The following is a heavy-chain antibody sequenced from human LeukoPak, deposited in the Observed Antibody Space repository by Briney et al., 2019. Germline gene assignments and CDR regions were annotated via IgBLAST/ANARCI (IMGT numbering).Heavy chain of an antibody. Sequence: GGSLRLSCAASGFTFSLYDMSWVRQAPGKGLECVSAIDRGVGSTYYADSVKDRFTISRDNAKNTLYLQMSSLRVEDTAVYYCARDLNWNQADYWGQGTLVTVSS. CDR2: IDRGVGST. CDR3: ARDLNWNQADY. CDR1: GFTFSLYD. J-gene: IGHJ4*02. D-gene: IGHD1-14*01. V-gene: IGHV3-23*01.